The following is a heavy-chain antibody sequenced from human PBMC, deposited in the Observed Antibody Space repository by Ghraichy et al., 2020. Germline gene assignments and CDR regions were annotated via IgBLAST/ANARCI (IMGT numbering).Heavy chain of an antibody. CDR2: ISYDGSHK. Sequence: GESLRLSCAASGFTFSTYAMHWVRQAPGKGLEWVAVISYDGSHKSYADSVKGRFAISRDNSKNTLSLQMNSLRTEDTAVFYCARERGNWNYGDNFDSWGQGTLVTVSS. D-gene: IGHD1-7*01. V-gene: IGHV3-30*09. J-gene: IGHJ4*02. CDR3: ARERGNWNYGDNFDS. CDR1: GFTFSTYA.